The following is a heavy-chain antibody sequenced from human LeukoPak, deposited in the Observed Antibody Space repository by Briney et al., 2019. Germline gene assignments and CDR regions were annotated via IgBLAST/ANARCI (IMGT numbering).Heavy chain of an antibody. J-gene: IGHJ3*02. CDR2: INPNSGGT. CDR3: AIRDGYNGDAFDI. CDR1: GYTFTGYY. Sequence: RASVKVSCKASGYTFTGYYMHWVRQAPGQGLEWMGWINPNSGGTNYAQKFQGWVTMTRDTSISTAYMELSRLRSDDTAVYYCAIRDGYNGDAFDIWGQGTMVTVSS. V-gene: IGHV1-2*04. D-gene: IGHD5-24*01.